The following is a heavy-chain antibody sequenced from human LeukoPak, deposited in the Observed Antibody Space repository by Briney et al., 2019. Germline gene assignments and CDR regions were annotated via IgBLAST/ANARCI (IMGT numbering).Heavy chain of an antibody. V-gene: IGHV3-48*01. D-gene: IGHD1-26*01. CDR2: INSRSSTI. Sequence: GGSLRLSCAASIFTFCNYRVNWVRQAPWKGLEWFSYINSRSSTIYYADSVRGRFTISRDNAKNSLYLQMNSLKAEDTAIYYCAREVGTPQAFDIWGQGTMVTVSS. J-gene: IGHJ3*02. CDR3: AREVGTPQAFDI. CDR1: IFTFCNYR.